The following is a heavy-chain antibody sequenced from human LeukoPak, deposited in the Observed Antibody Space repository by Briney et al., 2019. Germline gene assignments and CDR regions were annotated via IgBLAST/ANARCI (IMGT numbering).Heavy chain of an antibody. V-gene: IGHV3-30*03. J-gene: IGHJ3*02. CDR2: ISYDGSNK. CDR3: ARPAEWDQLYDAFDI. D-gene: IGHD1-26*01. Sequence: PGRSLRLSCAASGFTFSSYGMHWVRQAPGKGLEWVAVISYDGSNKYYADSVKGRFTISRDNSKNTLYLQMNSLRAEDTAVYYCARPAEWDQLYDAFDIWGQGTMVTVSS. CDR1: GFTFSSYG.